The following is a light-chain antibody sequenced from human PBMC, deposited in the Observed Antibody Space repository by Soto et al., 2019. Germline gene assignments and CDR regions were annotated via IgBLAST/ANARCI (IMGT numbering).Light chain of an antibody. Sequence: DIQMTQSPSSLSASVGDRVTITCRTSQTVNNYLNWYQHIPGKAPKLLIYGASSLQGGVPSRFSDTASGTDFTLTISNLQPEDFATYYCQQTYITPLTFGGGTRVDIK. CDR2: GAS. J-gene: IGKJ4*01. CDR3: QQTYITPLT. CDR1: QTVNNY. V-gene: IGKV1-39*01.